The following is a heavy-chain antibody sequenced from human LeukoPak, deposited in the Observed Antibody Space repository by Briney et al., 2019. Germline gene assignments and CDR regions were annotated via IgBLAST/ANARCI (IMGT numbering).Heavy chain of an antibody. Sequence: GGSLRLSCAASGFTFSSYAMHWVRQAPGKGLEWVAVISYDGSNKYYADSVKGRFTISRDNSKNTLYLRMNSLRAEDTAVYYCARDTYSSSWNWFDPWGQGTLVTVSS. V-gene: IGHV3-30-3*01. J-gene: IGHJ5*02. CDR3: ARDTYSSSWNWFDP. CDR2: ISYDGSNK. D-gene: IGHD6-13*01. CDR1: GFTFSSYA.